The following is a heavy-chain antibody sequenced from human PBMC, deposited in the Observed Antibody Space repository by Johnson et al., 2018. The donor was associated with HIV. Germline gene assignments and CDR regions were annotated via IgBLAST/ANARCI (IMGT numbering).Heavy chain of an antibody. CDR1: GFTFSSNA. CDR2: ISSSGNPI. J-gene: IGHJ3*02. V-gene: IGHV3-48*01. Sequence: VQLVESVGGVVQPGRSLRLSCAASGFTFSSNAMHWVRQAPGKGLERVSYISSSGNPIYYADSVKGLFTISRDNYKNILYLQMNSLRAEDTAVYYCARGGQLVLDAFDIWGQGTMVTVSS. CDR3: ARGGQLVLDAFDI. D-gene: IGHD6-6*01.